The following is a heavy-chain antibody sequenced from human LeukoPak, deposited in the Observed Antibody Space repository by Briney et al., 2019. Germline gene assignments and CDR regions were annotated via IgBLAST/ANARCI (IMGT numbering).Heavy chain of an antibody. CDR3: ASGPFLTFDHTPEGYYHYYMDV. CDR2: ISPYNDIT. D-gene: IGHD1-14*01. J-gene: IGHJ6*03. Sequence: ASVKVSCKASGYTFTEYGISWVRQAPGQGLEWMGWISPYNDITNYAQKLQGRVTMTTDTSTSTAYMELSSLRSEDTAVYYCASGPFLTFDHTPEGYYHYYMDVWGTGTTVTTSS. CDR1: GYTFTEYG. V-gene: IGHV1-18*01.